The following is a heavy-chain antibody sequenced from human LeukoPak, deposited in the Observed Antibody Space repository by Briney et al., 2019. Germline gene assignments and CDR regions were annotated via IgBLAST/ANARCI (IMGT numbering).Heavy chain of an antibody. V-gene: IGHV3-21*01. CDR1: GFTFSSYS. CDR3: ARDFGEGQAAAGKGENY. CDR2: ISSSSSYI. J-gene: IGHJ4*02. Sequence: GGSLRLSCAASGFTFSSYSMNWVRQAPGKGLEWVSSISSSSSYIYYADSVKGRFTISRDNAKNSLYLQMNSLRAEDTAVYYCARDFGEGQAAAGKGENYWGQGTLVTVSS. D-gene: IGHD6-13*01.